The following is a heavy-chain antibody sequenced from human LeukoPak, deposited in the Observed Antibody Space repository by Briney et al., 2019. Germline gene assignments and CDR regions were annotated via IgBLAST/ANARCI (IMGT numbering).Heavy chain of an antibody. D-gene: IGHD6-13*01. CDR2: INHSGST. CDR1: GGSFSVYY. V-gene: IGHV4-34*01. Sequence: SETLSLTCAVYGGSFSVYYWSWIRQPPGKGLEWIGEINHSGSTNYNPSLKSRVTMSVDTSKNQFSLRLSSVNAADTAVYYCARDILATSIAAPYYWGQGTLVTVSS. J-gene: IGHJ4*02. CDR3: ARDILATSIAAPYY.